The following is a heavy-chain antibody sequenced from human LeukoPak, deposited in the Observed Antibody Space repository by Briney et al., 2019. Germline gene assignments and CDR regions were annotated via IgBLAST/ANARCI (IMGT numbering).Heavy chain of an antibody. CDR3: ARYRITMVRGVGAEAFDI. J-gene: IGHJ3*02. V-gene: IGHV4-61*02. Sequence: SETLSLTCTVSGGSISSGSYYWSWIRQPAGKGLEWIGRIYTSGSTNYNPSLKSRVTISVDTSKNQFSLKLSSVTAADTAVYYCARYRITMVRGVGAEAFDIWGQGTMVTVSS. D-gene: IGHD3-10*01. CDR2: IYTSGST. CDR1: GGSISSGSYY.